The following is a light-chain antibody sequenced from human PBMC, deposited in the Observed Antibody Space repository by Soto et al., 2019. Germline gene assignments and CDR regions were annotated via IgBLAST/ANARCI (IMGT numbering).Light chain of an antibody. J-gene: IGKJ4*01. V-gene: IGKV3-20*01. CDR2: AAS. CDR1: QSINSNS. Sequence: EIVLTQSPGTLSLSPGERATLSCRASQSINSNSLAWYQQKTGQAPRVLIFAASVRATGIPDRFSGSGAGTYFTLTISRLEPEDFAVYYCQHYASSSPGRSFGGGTKVEIK. CDR3: QHYASSSPGRS.